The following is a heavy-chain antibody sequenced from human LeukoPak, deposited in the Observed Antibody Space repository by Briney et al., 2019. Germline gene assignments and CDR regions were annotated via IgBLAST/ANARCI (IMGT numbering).Heavy chain of an antibody. Sequence: GASVKVSCKASGGTFTSYYMHWVRQAPGQGLEWMGIINPSGGSTSYAQKFQGRVTMTRDTSTSTVYMELSSLRSEDTAVYYCARDKIPGRTVAATVGWFDPWGQGTLVTVSS. CDR2: INPSGGST. D-gene: IGHD2-15*01. J-gene: IGHJ5*02. V-gene: IGHV1-46*01. CDR3: ARDKIPGRTVAATVGWFDP. CDR1: GGTFTSYY.